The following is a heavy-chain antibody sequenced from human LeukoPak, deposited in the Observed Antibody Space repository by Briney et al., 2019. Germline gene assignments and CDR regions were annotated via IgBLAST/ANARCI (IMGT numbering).Heavy chain of an antibody. D-gene: IGHD3-22*01. CDR2: INHSGST. J-gene: IGHJ4*02. V-gene: IGHV4-34*01. Sequence: SETLSLTCAVYGGSFSGYYWSWIRQPPGKGLEWIGEINHSGSTNYNPSLKSRVTISVDTSKNQFSLKLSSVTAADTAVYYCARGYYYDSSGYDYWGQGTLVTVFS. CDR3: ARGYYYDSSGYDY. CDR1: GGSFSGYY.